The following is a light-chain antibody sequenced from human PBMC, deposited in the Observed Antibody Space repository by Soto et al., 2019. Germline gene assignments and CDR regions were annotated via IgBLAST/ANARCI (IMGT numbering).Light chain of an antibody. V-gene: IGKV3-11*01. CDR2: DAS. Sequence: EIVLTQSPATLSLSPGGRATLSCRASQSVGSYLAWYQQKPGQAPRLVIYDASSRSTGIPARFSGSGSGTDFTLTISSLEPEDFAVYYCQHFGTSQPTFGGGTKVEIK. CDR3: QHFGTSQPT. J-gene: IGKJ4*01. CDR1: QSVGSY.